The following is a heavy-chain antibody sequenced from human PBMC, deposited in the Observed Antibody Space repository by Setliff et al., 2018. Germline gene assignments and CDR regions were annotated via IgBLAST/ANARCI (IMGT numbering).Heavy chain of an antibody. J-gene: IGHJ5*02. V-gene: IGHV4-38-2*01. Sequence: SETLSLTCAVSDFSVSSVYYWGWIRQPPGKGLEWIVNIHHSGKAYYNPSLKSRVTMSVDTSKNHVSLKLSSVTAADTAVYYCARAHTWSLPNDNSGYPGWFDPWGQGTLVTVSS. CDR2: IHHSGKA. D-gene: IGHD3-22*01. CDR1: DFSVSSVYY. CDR3: ARAHTWSLPNDNSGYPGWFDP.